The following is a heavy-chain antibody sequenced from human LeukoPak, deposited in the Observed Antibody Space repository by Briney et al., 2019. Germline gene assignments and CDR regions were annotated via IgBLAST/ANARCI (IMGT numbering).Heavy chain of an antibody. Sequence: GGSLRLSCAASGFPVSSNYMSWVRQAPGKGLEWVSVIYSGGSTYYADSVKGRFTISRDNAKNSLYLQMNSLRAEDTAVYYCARDSTPYYMDVWGKGTTVTVSS. V-gene: IGHV3-53*01. CDR1: GFPVSSNY. J-gene: IGHJ6*03. CDR2: IYSGGST. D-gene: IGHD2-15*01. CDR3: ARDSTPYYMDV.